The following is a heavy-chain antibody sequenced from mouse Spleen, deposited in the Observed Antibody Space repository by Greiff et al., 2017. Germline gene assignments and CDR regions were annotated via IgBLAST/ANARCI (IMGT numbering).Heavy chain of an antibody. CDR1: GYSFTDYN. J-gene: IGHJ4*01. V-gene: IGHV1-39*01. CDR3: ARWDYYYGSRGGYYYAMDY. CDR2: INPNYGTT. D-gene: IGHD1-1*01. Sequence: VQLKESGPELVKPGASVKISCKASGYSFTDYNMNWVKQSNGKSLEWIGVINPNYGTTSYNQKFKGKATLTVDQSSSTAYMQLNSLTSEDSAVYYCARWDYYYGSRGGYYYAMDYWGQGTSVTVSS.